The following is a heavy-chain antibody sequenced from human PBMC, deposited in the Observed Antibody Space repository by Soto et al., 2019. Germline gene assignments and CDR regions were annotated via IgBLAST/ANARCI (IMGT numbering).Heavy chain of an antibody. CDR1: GYTFTNYG. V-gene: IGHV1-18*01. CDR2: INVYNGNT. J-gene: IGHJ5*02. D-gene: IGHD3-10*01. CDR3: ARGVGSGSYYNQYNWFAP. Sequence: ASVKVSCKASGYTFTNYGISWVRQAPGQGLEWMGWINVYNGNTKYAQKVQGRVTMTTDTSTSTAYMELRSLRSDDTAVYYCARGVGSGSYYNQYNWFAPWGQGTLVTAPQ.